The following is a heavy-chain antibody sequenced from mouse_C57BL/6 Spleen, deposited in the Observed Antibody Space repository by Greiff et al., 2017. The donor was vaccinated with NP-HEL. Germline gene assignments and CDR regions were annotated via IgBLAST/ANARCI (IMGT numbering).Heavy chain of an antibody. CDR3: ALGSYYFDY. CDR1: GYAFSSSW. CDR2: IYPGDGDT. V-gene: IGHV1-82*01. Sequence: QVQLQQSGPELVKPGASVKISCKASGYAFSSSWMNWVKQRPGKGLEWIGRIYPGDGDTNYNGKFKGKATLTADKSSSTAYMQLSSLTSEDSAVYFCALGSYYFDYWGQGTTLTVSS. D-gene: IGHD4-1*01. J-gene: IGHJ2*01.